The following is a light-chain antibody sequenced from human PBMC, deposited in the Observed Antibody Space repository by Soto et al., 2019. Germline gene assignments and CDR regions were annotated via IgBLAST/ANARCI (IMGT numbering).Light chain of an antibody. Sequence: IVLTQSPGTLSLSPGERATLTCRASQSIGRRYLSWYQQKPGQGPMLLIYDTSERASDIPGRFSGSGSGTDFTLTISRLVPEDFAVYYCQYQGTFGGGTKVEIK. CDR3: QYQGT. J-gene: IGKJ4*01. V-gene: IGKV3-20*01. CDR2: DTS. CDR1: QSIGRRY.